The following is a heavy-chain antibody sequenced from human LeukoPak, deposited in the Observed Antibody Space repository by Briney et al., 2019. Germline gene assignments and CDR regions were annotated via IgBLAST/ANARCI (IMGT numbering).Heavy chain of an antibody. CDR3: ARDDYGVFDAFDV. CDR2: IYNSGST. V-gene: IGHV4-59*08. J-gene: IGHJ3*01. D-gene: IGHD3-16*01. CDR1: GGSISSHY. Sequence: SETLSLTCTVSGGSISSHYWSWIRQPPGKGLEWIGYIYNSGSTNYNPSLKSRVTISLDTSKNQFSPHLTSVTAADTAVYFCARDDYGVFDAFDVWGQGTVVTVSS.